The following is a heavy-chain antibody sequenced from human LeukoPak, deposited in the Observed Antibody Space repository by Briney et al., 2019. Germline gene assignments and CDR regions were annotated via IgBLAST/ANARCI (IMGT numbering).Heavy chain of an antibody. Sequence: GGSLRLSCAASGFTVSSNYMSWVRQAPGKGLEWASVIYSGGSTYYADSVKGRFTISRDNSKNTLYLQMNSLRAEDTAVYYCARVSYYYYYMDVWGKGTTVTVSS. V-gene: IGHV3-66*02. J-gene: IGHJ6*03. CDR3: ARVSYYYYYMDV. CDR2: IYSGGST. CDR1: GFTVSSNY.